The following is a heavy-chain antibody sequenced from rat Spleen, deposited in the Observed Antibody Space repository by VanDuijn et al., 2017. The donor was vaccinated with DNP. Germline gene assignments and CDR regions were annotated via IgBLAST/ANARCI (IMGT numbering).Heavy chain of an antibody. V-gene: IGHV2-41*01. Sequence: QVQLKESGPGLVQPSQTLSITCTVAGFSLTIYNVHWVRQPPGKGLEWMGVIWTTGGTRYNSALRSRLTITKDTSKSQVFLKMHSLQIEDTATYYCAGSPESSYIYLPWAYWGQGTLVTVSS. CDR2: IWTTGGT. CDR3: AGSPESSYIYLPWAY. J-gene: IGHJ3*01. CDR1: GFSLTIYN. D-gene: IGHD1-2*01.